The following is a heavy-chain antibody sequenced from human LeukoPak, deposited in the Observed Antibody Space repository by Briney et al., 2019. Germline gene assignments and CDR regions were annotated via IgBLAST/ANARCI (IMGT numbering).Heavy chain of an antibody. CDR1: GFTFSSYA. V-gene: IGHV3-48*04. CDR2: ITNGGSTI. J-gene: IGHJ6*02. CDR3: ARSIGLTGGGVDV. D-gene: IGHD3-9*01. Sequence: PGRSLRLSCAASGFTFSSYAMSWVRQAPGKGLEWVSYITNGGSTIHHADSVKGRFTISRDNAKKTLYLQMNSLRAEDTAVYYCARSIGLTGGGVDVWGQGTTVTVSS.